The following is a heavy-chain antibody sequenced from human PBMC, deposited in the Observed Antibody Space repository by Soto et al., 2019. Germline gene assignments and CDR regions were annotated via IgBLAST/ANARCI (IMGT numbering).Heavy chain of an antibody. Sequence: QVQLQESGPGLVKPSETLSLTCSVSGGSISSFYWNWIRQPAGKGLEWIGRIYRNGHTDYNPSLNRRVTMSVDTSKHQFSLQLSSVTAADTARYYCARGPSTSSIGTFDIWGQGTMVTVSP. CDR2: IYRNGHT. V-gene: IGHV4-4*07. CDR1: GGSISSFY. D-gene: IGHD6-6*01. J-gene: IGHJ3*02. CDR3: ARGPSTSSIGTFDI.